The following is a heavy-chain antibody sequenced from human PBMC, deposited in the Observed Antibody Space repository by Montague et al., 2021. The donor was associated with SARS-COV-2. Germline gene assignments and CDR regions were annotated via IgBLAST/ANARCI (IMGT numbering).Heavy chain of an antibody. CDR1: GDSISTVNW. D-gene: IGHD3-10*01. Sequence: SETLSLTCVVSGDSISTVNWWTWVRLPPGKGLEWVGEIYLTGSTKYKPSHKSRVSMSVDKSWNKCSLKLSSVTAAATAVYYCARERPRSYYYGSGTYTWGGYGIDVWGQGTTVTVSS. V-gene: IGHV4-4*02. J-gene: IGHJ6*02. CDR3: ARERPRSYYYGSGTYTWGGYGIDV. CDR2: IYLTGST.